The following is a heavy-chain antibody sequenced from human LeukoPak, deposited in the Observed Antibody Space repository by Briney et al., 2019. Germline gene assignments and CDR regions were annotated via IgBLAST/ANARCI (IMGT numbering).Heavy chain of an antibody. V-gene: IGHV4-59*12. J-gene: IGHJ6*03. Sequence: PSETLSLTCTVSGSSINSFYWNWFRQTPGKGLEWIGYIYHSGSTNYNPSLKSRVTMSVDTSKNQFSLKLSSVTAADTAMYYCAREVADYGGYYYYHYMDVWGKGTTVTISS. CDR3: AREVADYGGYYYYHYMDV. D-gene: IGHD4-23*01. CDR1: GSSINSFY. CDR2: IYHSGST.